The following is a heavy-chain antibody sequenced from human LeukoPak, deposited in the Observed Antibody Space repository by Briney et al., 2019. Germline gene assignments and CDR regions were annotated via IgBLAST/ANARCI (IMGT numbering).Heavy chain of an antibody. CDR1: GGSITSSTYY. CDR3: ARERGRGNFIDY. V-gene: IGHV4-61*01. CDR2: IYYSGST. Sequence: SETLSLTCTVSGGSITSSTYYWGWIRQPPGKGLEWIGYIYYSGSTNYNPSLKSRVTISVDTSKNQFSLKLSSVTAADTAVYYCARERGRGNFIDYWGQGTLVTVSS. D-gene: IGHD4-23*01. J-gene: IGHJ4*02.